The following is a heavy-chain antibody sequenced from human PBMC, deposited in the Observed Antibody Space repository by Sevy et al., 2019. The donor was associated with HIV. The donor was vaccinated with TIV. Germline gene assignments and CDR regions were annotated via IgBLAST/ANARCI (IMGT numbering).Heavy chain of an antibody. V-gene: IGHV1-18*01. CDR1: GYPFSNYG. Sequence: ASVKVSCKASGYPFSNYGISWVRQAPGQGLEWMGWISPYNGDTSYAQKFQGRVTVTTDTSTSTAYMYLRSLRSDDTAIYYCARELAYCDGDCGRAEYFEHWGQGALVTVSS. J-gene: IGHJ1*01. CDR2: ISPYNGDT. CDR3: ARELAYCDGDCGRAEYFEH. D-gene: IGHD2-21*02.